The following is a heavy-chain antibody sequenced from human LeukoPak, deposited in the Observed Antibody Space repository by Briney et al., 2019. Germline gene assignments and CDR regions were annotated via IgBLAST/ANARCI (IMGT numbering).Heavy chain of an antibody. CDR2: ISSSGGST. V-gene: IGHV3-23*01. Sequence: GGSLRLSCAASGFTFSSYAMSWVRQAPGKGLEWVSAISSSGGSTYYADSVKCRFTISRDNSKNTLHLQMNSLRAEDTAVYYCAKYSPPFGVVTPFDYWGQGTLVTVSS. D-gene: IGHD3-3*01. CDR1: GFTFSSYA. CDR3: AKYSPPFGVVTPFDY. J-gene: IGHJ4*02.